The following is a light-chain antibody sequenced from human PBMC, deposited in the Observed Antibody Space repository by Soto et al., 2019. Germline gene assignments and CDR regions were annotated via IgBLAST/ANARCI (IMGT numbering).Light chain of an antibody. J-gene: IGLJ3*02. Sequence: QSVLTQPPSVSAAPGQKVTISCSGSSSNIGNNYVASYQQHPGTDPKVFIYDNNKRPSGIPDRFSGSTTGASATPGITGGQNGDEAAYYCGTWDSSLNAWVFGGGTKLTVL. CDR1: SSNIGNNY. CDR3: GTWDSSLNAWV. CDR2: DNN. V-gene: IGLV1-51*01.